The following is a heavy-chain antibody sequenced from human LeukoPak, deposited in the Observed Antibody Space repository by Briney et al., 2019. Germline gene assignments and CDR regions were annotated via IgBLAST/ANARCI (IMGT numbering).Heavy chain of an antibody. CDR1: GFTFSSYG. Sequence: PGGSLRLSCAASGFTFSSYGMHWVRQAPGKGLEWVAVIWYDGTNKYYADSVKGRLTISRDSSKNTLYLQMNNLRAEDTALYYCARAAYDSSGYLTLWGQGTLVTVSS. V-gene: IGHV3-33*01. D-gene: IGHD3-22*01. J-gene: IGHJ4*02. CDR3: ARAAYDSSGYLTL. CDR2: IWYDGTNK.